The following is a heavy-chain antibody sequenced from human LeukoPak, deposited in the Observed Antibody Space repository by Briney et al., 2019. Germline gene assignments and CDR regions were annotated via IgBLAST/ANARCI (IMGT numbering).Heavy chain of an antibody. CDR1: GFTFSSYG. Sequence: QAGGSLRLSCAGSGFTFSSYGMNWVRQAPGKGLEWVSYISSSSSAIYYADSVKGRSTISRDDAENSLFLQLNSLRDEDTAVYFCARGQGSGRSAFDIWGQGTMVTVSS. CDR3: ARGQGSGRSAFDI. D-gene: IGHD1-26*01. V-gene: IGHV3-48*02. CDR2: ISSSSSAI. J-gene: IGHJ3*02.